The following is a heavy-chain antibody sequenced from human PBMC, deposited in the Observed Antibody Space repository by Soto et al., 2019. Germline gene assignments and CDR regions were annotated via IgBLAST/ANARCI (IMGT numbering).Heavy chain of an antibody. CDR1: GGSISSSSYF. Sequence: ETLSLTCTVSGGSISSSSYFWGWIRQPPGKGLEWIGSIYYDGNTYYNPSLKGRVTISLDTSKNQFSLRLNSVTAADTAVYYCARSSIKPQVFMYPFDSWSQGTLVTVSS. V-gene: IGHV4-39*01. D-gene: IGHD3-3*01. J-gene: IGHJ4*02. CDR3: ARSSIKPQVFMYPFDS. CDR2: IYYDGNT.